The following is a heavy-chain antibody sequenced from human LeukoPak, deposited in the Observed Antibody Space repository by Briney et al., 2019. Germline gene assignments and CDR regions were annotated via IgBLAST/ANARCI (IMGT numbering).Heavy chain of an antibody. J-gene: IGHJ3*02. Sequence: SVKVSCKASRGTFSSYAISWVRQAPGQGLEWMGLIIPILGTANCEQMFQGRVTITADKSTCTAYMELGSLSSEDTAVYYCARGTSSNYDILTGYYNVRQDAFDIWGQGTMVTVSS. CDR2: IIPILGTA. CDR3: ARGTSSNYDILTGYYNVRQDAFDI. V-gene: IGHV1-69*06. CDR1: RGTFSSYA. D-gene: IGHD3-9*01.